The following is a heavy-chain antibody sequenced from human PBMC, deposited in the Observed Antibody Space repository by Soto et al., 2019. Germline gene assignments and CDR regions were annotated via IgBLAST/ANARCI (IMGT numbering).Heavy chain of an antibody. J-gene: IGHJ5*02. CDR2: IWYDGSNK. CDR1: GFTFSSYG. V-gene: IGHV3-33*01. Sequence: QVQLVESGGGVVQPGRSLRLSCAASGFTFSSYGMHWVRQAPGKGLEWVAVIWYDGSNKYYADSVKGRFTISRDNSKNTLYLQMNCLTAEDSAVYYCARDKRGYSYGYSWFDPWGQGTMVTVSS. CDR3: ARDKRGYSYGYSWFDP. D-gene: IGHD5-18*01.